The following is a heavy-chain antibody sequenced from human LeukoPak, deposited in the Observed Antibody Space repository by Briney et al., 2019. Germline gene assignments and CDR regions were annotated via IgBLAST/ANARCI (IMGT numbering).Heavy chain of an antibody. J-gene: IGHJ4*02. D-gene: IGHD4-23*01. CDR1: GGIFSSYA. Sequence: GASVKVSCKASGGIFSSYAISWVRQAPGQGLEWMGGIIPIFGTANYAQKFQGRVTITTDESTSTAYMELSSLRSEDTAVYYCATVDYGGNSWGSFFDYWGQGTLVTVSS. CDR3: ATVDYGGNSWGSFFDY. CDR2: IIPIFGTA. V-gene: IGHV1-69*05.